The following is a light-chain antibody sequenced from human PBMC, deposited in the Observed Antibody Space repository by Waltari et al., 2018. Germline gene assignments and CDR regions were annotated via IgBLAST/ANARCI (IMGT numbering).Light chain of an antibody. CDR1: DSNIGAGYG. CDR2: INA. J-gene: IGLJ2*01. Sequence: QSFLAQPPSVSGAPGQRVTISCTGSDSNIGAGYGVHWYQHCPGTAPKLLIYINAIRPSGVPARFSGSAAGTSATLDITALQSEDEADYYCQSYDNRLSAMIFGGGTKVTVL. CDR3: QSYDNRLSAMI. V-gene: IGLV1-40*01.